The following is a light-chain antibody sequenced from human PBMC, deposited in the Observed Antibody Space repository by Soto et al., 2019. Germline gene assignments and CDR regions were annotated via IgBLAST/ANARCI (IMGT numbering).Light chain of an antibody. J-gene: IGKJ1*01. CDR2: KAS. CDR3: QQYYLYST. CDR1: QSISSW. Sequence: DIQMTQSPSTLSASVGDRVTITCRASQSISSWLAWYQQKPGKAPKLLIYKASSLESGVPARFSGSGSGTEFTLTISSLQPDDFATYYCQQYYLYSTFGQGTKVEIE. V-gene: IGKV1-5*03.